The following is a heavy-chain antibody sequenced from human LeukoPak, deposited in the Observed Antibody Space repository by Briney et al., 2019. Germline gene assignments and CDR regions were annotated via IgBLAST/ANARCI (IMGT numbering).Heavy chain of an antibody. CDR3: ARDKPLWFGELLHAYYYFYMDV. CDR2: TYYRSKWYN. V-gene: IGHV6-1*01. J-gene: IGHJ6*03. D-gene: IGHD3-10*01. CDR1: GDSVSRNRTA. Sequence: SQTLSLTFAISGDSVSRNRTAWNWIRPSPSSGLEWLGRTYYRSKWYNDYAVSVKSRITINADTSKNQFSLQLNSVTPEYTAVYYCARDKPLWFGELLHAYYYFYMDVWGKGTTVTISS.